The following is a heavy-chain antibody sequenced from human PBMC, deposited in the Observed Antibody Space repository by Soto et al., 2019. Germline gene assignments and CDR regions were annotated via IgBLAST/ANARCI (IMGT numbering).Heavy chain of an antibody. CDR2: ISSSSSYI. V-gene: IGHV3-21*01. J-gene: IGHJ4*02. Sequence: GSLRLSCAASGFTFSSYSMNWVRQAPGKGLEWVSSISSSSSYIYYADSVKGRFTISRDNAKNSLYLQMNSLRAEDTAVYYCASPAYYDFWSGYHPFDYWGQGTLVTVSS. CDR1: GFTFSSYS. D-gene: IGHD3-3*01. CDR3: ASPAYYDFWSGYHPFDY.